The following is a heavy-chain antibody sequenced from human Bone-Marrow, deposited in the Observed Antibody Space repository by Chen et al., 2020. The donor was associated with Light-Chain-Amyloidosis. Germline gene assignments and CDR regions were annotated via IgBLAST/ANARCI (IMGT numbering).Heavy chain of an antibody. V-gene: IGHV5-51*01. CDR3: ARRRDGYNFDY. J-gene: IGHJ4*02. CDR1: GYTFPNYW. Sequence: EVQLEQSGPEVKKPGESLKISCKGSGYTFPNYWIGWVRQMPGKGLEWMGVIDPDESDARYSPSLEGQVTISADKAITTAYLQGRSLKASDTAMYYCARRRDGYNFDYWGQGTLVTVSS. D-gene: IGHD5-12*01. CDR2: IDPDESDA.